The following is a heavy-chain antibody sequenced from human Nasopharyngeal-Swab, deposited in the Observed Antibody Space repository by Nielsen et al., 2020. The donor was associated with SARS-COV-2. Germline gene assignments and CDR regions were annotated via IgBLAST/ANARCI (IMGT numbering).Heavy chain of an antibody. J-gene: IGHJ5*02. CDR3: ARRGNWFDP. V-gene: IGHV3-48*03. Sequence: LSLTCAASGFTFSSYEMNWVRQAPGKGLEWVSYISSSGSTIYYADSVKGRFTISRDNAKNSLYLQMNSLRAEDTAVYYCARRGNWFDPWGQGTLVTVSS. CDR2: ISSSGSTI. CDR1: GFTFSSYE.